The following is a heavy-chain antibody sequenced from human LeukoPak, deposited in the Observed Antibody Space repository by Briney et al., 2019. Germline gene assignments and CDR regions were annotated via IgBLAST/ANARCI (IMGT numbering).Heavy chain of an antibody. CDR1: GFTFSNYG. D-gene: IGHD1-1*01. CDR3: AKLRELVTYYYYYGLDV. V-gene: IGHV3-30*18. J-gene: IGHJ6*02. Sequence: GGSLRLSCAASGFTFSNYGMHRVRQAPGKGLEWVALISYDGVNKYYADSVKGRFTISRDNSKNTLYLRMNSLRVEDTALYYCAKLRELVTYYYYYGLDVWGQGTTVTVSS. CDR2: ISYDGVNK.